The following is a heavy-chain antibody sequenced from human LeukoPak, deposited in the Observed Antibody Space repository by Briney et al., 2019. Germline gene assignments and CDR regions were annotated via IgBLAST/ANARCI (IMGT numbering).Heavy chain of an antibody. Sequence: PGGSLRLSCAASGFTFSSYSMNWVRQAPGKGLEWVSSISSSSSYIYYADSVKGRFTISRDNAKNSLYLQMNSLRAEDTAVYYCARDSPYCSGGSCYSSLYYYYYMDVWGKGTTVTVSS. V-gene: IGHV3-21*01. CDR3: ARDSPYCSGGSCYSSLYYYYYMDV. CDR1: GFTFSSYS. J-gene: IGHJ6*03. CDR2: ISSSSSYI. D-gene: IGHD2-15*01.